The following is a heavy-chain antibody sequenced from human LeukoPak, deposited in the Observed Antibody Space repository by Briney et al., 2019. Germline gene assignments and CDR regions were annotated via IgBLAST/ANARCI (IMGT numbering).Heavy chain of an antibody. CDR2: IWYDGSNK. CDR1: GFTFSSYG. J-gene: IGHJ4*02. D-gene: IGHD6-13*01. CDR3: AKERAAAIEGYFDY. V-gene: IGHV3-33*06. Sequence: PGGSLRLSCAASGFTFSSYGMHWVRQAPGKGLEWVAVIWYDGSNKIYADSVKGRFTISRDNSKNTLYLQMNSLRAEDTAVYYCAKERAAAIEGYFDYWGQGTLVTVSP.